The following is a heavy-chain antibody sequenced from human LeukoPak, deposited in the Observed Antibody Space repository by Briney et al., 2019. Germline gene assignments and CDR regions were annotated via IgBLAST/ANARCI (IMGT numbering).Heavy chain of an antibody. V-gene: IGHV4-30-4*01. J-gene: IGHJ4*02. CDR1: GGSISSGDYY. D-gene: IGHD3-9*01. CDR2: IYYSGST. CDR3: ARGYDILTGYYYFDY. Sequence: SQTLSLTCTVSGGSISSGDYYWSWIRQPPGKGLEWIGYIYYSGSTYYNPSLKSRVTISVDTSKNQFSLKLSSVTATDTAVYYCARGYDILTGYYYFDYWGQGTLVTVSS.